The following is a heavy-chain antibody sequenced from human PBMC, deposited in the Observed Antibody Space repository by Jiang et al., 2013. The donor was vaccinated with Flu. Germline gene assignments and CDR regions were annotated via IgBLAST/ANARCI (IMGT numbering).Heavy chain of an antibody. CDR1: GYTFTSYA. CDR3: ARDPNPYDFWSGSPVDALDY. J-gene: IGHJ4*02. CDR2: INTNTGNP. D-gene: IGHD3-3*01. Sequence: QSGSELKKPGASVKVSCKASGYTFTSYAMNWVRQAPGQGLEWMGWINTNTGNPTYAQGFTGRFVFSLDTSVSTAYLQISSLKAEDTAVYYCARDPNPYDFWSGSPVDALDYWGQGTLVTVSS. V-gene: IGHV7-4-1*02.